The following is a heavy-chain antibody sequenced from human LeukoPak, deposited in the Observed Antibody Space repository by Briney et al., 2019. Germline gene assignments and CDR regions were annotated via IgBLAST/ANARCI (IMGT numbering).Heavy chain of an antibody. CDR3: ARHVYSSSWYVSNWFDP. V-gene: IGHV5-51*01. Sequence: GASLKISCKGSGSIFTSYWIGWVRQLPGKGLEWMGIIYPGDSDTRYSPSFQGQVTISADKSISTAYLQWSSLKASDTAMYYCARHVYSSSWYVSNWFDPWGQGTLVTVSS. D-gene: IGHD6-13*01. J-gene: IGHJ5*02. CDR2: IYPGDSDT. CDR1: GSIFTSYW.